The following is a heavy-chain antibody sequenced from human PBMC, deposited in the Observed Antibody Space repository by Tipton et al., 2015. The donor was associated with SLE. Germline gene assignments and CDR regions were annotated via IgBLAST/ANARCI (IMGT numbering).Heavy chain of an antibody. V-gene: IGHV4-39*07. D-gene: IGHD5-24*01. J-gene: IGHJ4*02. CDR3: VRLELPATKADY. Sequence: TLSLTCTVSGLSIHNFSSYWGWIRQPPGRGLEWIASIFYDGSTHYNPSLKSRLTLSIDTSKNQFSLKLSSVTAADTAVYYCVRLELPATKADYWGPGTLVTVSS. CDR1: GLSIHNFSSY. CDR2: IFYDGST.